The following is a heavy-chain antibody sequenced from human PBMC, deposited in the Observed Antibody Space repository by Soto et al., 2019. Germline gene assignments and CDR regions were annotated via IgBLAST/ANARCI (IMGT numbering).Heavy chain of an antibody. D-gene: IGHD6-13*01. CDR3: ARAQTAAGTVDF. CDR1: GYTFRNHG. CDR2: ISPYTGYT. V-gene: IGHV1-18*04. J-gene: IGHJ4*02. Sequence: QVQLVQSGGEVKKPGASVKVSCKASGYTFRNHGISWVRQAPGQGLEWMGWISPYTGYTNYAQNCHGRLTMTTDTSTSTAYMYLRSLRSDDTAVYYCARAQTAAGTVDFWGQGTLVTVSS.